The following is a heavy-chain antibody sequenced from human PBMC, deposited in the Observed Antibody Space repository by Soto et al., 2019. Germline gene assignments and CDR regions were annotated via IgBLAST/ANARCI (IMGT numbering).Heavy chain of an antibody. CDR2: IIPILGIA. V-gene: IGHV1-69*08. Sequence: QVQLVQSGAEVKKPGSSVKVSCKASGGTFSSCTISWVRQAPGQGLEWMGRIIPILGIANYAQKFQGRVTITADKSTSTAYMELSSLRSEDTAVYYCARDGKRCLEWLPSIEYYYDYMDVWGKGTTVTVSS. D-gene: IGHD3-3*01. CDR3: ARDGKRCLEWLPSIEYYYDYMDV. CDR1: GGTFSSCT. J-gene: IGHJ6*03.